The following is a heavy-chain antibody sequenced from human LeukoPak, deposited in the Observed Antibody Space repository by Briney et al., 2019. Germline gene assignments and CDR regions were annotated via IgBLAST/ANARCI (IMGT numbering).Heavy chain of an antibody. CDR1: GGSISSHN. J-gene: IGHJ4*02. CDR2: TYNSGSP. Sequence: PSETLSLTCTVSGGSISSHNWNWIRQPPGKGLEWIGDTYNSGSPNYNPSLKSRVAISVDTSKNQFSLKLSSVTAADTAVYYCARVDSSGYYTFFDYWGQGTLVTVSS. CDR3: ARVDSSGYYTFFDY. D-gene: IGHD3-22*01. V-gene: IGHV4-59*11.